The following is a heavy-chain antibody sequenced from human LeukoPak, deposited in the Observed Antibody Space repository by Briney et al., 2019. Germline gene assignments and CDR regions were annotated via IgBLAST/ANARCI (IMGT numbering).Heavy chain of an antibody. Sequence: SETLSLTRTVSGGSISNYDYYWRWIRQPAGKGLEWIGYISYSGLTYYNPSLKSRITISIDTSKTQFSLNLSSVTAADTAVYYCARETKWAAYSGYSDSWGQGTLVTVSS. J-gene: IGHJ4*02. D-gene: IGHD5-12*01. V-gene: IGHV4-30-4*01. CDR1: GGSISNYDYY. CDR3: ARETKWAAYSGYSDS. CDR2: ISYSGLT.